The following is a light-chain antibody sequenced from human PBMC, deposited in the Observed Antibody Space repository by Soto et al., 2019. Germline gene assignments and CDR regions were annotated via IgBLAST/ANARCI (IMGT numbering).Light chain of an antibody. Sequence: QSVLTQPPSASGTPGQRVTISCSGSSSNIGGNYVYWYQQLPGAAPKLLIYPNDQRPSGVPDRFFGSKSGTSASLAISGLRSEDEAEYYCAAWDDSLSGPVFGGGTKLTVL. V-gene: IGLV1-47*02. CDR3: AAWDDSLSGPV. J-gene: IGLJ2*01. CDR2: PND. CDR1: SSNIGGNY.